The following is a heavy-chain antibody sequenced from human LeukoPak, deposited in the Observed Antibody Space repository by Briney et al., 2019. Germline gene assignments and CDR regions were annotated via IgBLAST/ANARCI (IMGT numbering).Heavy chain of an antibody. D-gene: IGHD1-1*01. CDR2: ITNSGTFT. CDR3: ARDLDY. J-gene: IGHJ4*02. Sequence: GGSLRLSCAASGFTFSDYYMTWIRQAPGKGLEWAAHITNSGTFTYYADSVKGRFTISRDNSKNTLYLQMNSLRAEDTAVYYCARDLDYWGQGTLVTVS. CDR1: GFTFSDYY. V-gene: IGHV3-11*06.